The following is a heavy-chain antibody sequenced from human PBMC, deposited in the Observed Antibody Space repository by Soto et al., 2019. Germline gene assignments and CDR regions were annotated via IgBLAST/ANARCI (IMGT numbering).Heavy chain of an antibody. V-gene: IGHV3-48*03. CDR1: GFTFSSYE. D-gene: IGHD2-15*01. CDR3: ARDRVRKTGYSSGGSCDYYYGMDV. CDR2: ISSSGSTI. J-gene: IGHJ6*02. Sequence: PGGSLRLSCAASGFTFSSYEMNWVRQAPGKGLEWVSYISSSGSTIYYADSVKGRFTISRDNAKNSLYLQMNSLRAEDTAVYYCARDRVRKTGYSSGGSCDYYYGMDVWGQGTTVT.